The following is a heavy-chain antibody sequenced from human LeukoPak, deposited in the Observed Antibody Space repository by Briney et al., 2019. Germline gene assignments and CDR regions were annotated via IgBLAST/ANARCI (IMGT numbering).Heavy chain of an antibody. V-gene: IGHV1-3*01. CDR2: INAGNGNT. CDR3: ARGTIAVAGP. Sequence: ASVKVSCKASGYTFTSYGISWVRQAPGQGLEWMGWINAGNGNTKYSQKFQSRVTITRDTSASTAYMELSSLRSEDTAVYYCARGTIAVAGPWGQGTLVTVSS. CDR1: GYTFTSYG. J-gene: IGHJ5*02. D-gene: IGHD6-19*01.